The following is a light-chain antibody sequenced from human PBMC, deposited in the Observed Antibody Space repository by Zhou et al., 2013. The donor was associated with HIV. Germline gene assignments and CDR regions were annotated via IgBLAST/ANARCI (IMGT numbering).Light chain of an antibody. CDR3: QQYHGYRT. V-gene: IGKV1-5*03. CDR1: QSVSRW. CDR2: KAS. J-gene: IGKJ1*01. Sequence: DIQMTQSPSTVSASVGDRVIITCRASQSVSRWLAWYQQKAGKAPKVLIHKASSLESDVPSRFSGSGSGTEFTLTINSLQPDDVATYYCQQYHGYRTFGQGTKVEIK.